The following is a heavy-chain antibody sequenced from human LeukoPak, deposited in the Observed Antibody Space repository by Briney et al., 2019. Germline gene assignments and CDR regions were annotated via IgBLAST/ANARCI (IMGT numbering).Heavy chain of an antibody. Sequence: SETLSLICTVSGGSISSHYWSWIRQPPGKGLEWIGYIYYSGSTNYNPSLKSRVTISVDTSKNQFSLKLSSVTAADTAVYYCASGSTAMVKDWGQGTLVTVSS. J-gene: IGHJ4*02. CDR1: GGSISSHY. CDR3: ASGSTAMVKD. D-gene: IGHD5-18*01. CDR2: IYYSGST. V-gene: IGHV4-59*11.